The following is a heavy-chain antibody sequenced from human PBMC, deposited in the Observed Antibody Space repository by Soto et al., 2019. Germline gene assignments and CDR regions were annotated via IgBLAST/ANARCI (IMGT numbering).Heavy chain of an antibody. Sequence: PGGSLRLSCAASGFTFSSYGMHWVRQAPGKGLEWVAVIWYDGSNKYYADSVKGRFTISRDNSKNTLYLQMNSLRAEDTAVYYCARDGPGYSSSRKGGYYYYYGMDVWGQGTTVTVSS. D-gene: IGHD6-6*01. CDR1: GFTFSSYG. V-gene: IGHV3-33*01. CDR2: IWYDGSNK. CDR3: ARDGPGYSSSRKGGYYYYYGMDV. J-gene: IGHJ6*02.